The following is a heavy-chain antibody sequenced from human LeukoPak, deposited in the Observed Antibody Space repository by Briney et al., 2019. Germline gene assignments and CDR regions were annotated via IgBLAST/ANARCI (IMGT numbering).Heavy chain of an antibody. V-gene: IGHV3-53*01. CDR3: AKDSLSGSYGY. J-gene: IGHJ4*02. D-gene: IGHD1-26*01. CDR1: GFTVSSNY. Sequence: GGSLRLSCAASGFTVSSNYMSWVRQAPGKGLEWVSVIYSGGSTYYADSARGRFTISRDNSKNTVYLEMNSLRAEDTAVFYCAKDSLSGSYGYWGQGTLVTVSS. CDR2: IYSGGST.